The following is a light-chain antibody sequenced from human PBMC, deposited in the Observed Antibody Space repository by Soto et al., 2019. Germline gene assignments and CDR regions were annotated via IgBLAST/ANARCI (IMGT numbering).Light chain of an antibody. CDR1: QGVSSY. CDR3: HQRSSWPQS. V-gene: IGKV3-11*01. CDR2: DAS. J-gene: IGKJ1*01. Sequence: EIVLTQSQATLSLSPGESATLSCRASQGVSSYLAWYQQKPGQAPRLLTYDASNRATGIPARFSGSGSETDFTLTISSLEPEDFAVYYCHQRSSWPQSFGQGGMVDIK.